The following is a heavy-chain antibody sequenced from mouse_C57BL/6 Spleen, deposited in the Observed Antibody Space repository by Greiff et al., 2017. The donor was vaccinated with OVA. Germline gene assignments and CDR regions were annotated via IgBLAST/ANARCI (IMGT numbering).Heavy chain of an antibody. V-gene: IGHV1-82*01. CDR3: ARSYDGDY. J-gene: IGHJ2*01. CDR1: GYAFSSSW. D-gene: IGHD2-3*01. Sequence: QVQLQQSGPELVKPGASVKISCTASGYAFSSSWMNWVKQRPGKGLEWIGRIYPGDGDTNYNGKFKGKATLTADKSSSTAYMQLSGLTSEDSAVYFCARSYDGDYWGQGTTLTVSS. CDR2: IYPGDGDT.